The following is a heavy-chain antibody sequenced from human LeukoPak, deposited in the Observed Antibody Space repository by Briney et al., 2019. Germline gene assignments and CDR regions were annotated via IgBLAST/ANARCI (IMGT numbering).Heavy chain of an antibody. CDR3: ARTSWIQLWLRGGMDL. D-gene: IGHD5-18*01. CDR1: GYSFTSYW. V-gene: IGHV5-51*01. CDR2: IYPGDSNT. Sequence: GESLKISCKGSGYSFTSYWIGWVRQMPGKGLEWMGIIYPGDSNTKYSPSLQGQVTMSADKSISTAYLQWSSLKASDTAMYYCARTSWIQLWLRGGMDLWGQGTMVTVSS. J-gene: IGHJ6*02.